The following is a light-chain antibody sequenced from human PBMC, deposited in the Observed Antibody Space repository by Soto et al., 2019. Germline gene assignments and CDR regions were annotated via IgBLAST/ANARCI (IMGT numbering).Light chain of an antibody. CDR3: QQYDRSPPFT. V-gene: IGKV3-20*01. Sequence: EIVLTQSPGTLSLSPGERATLSCKASQSISSAYLAWYQQKPGQAPRLLIYGASSRATGIPHRFSGSASGTDFTLTISRLEPEDFAVYYCQQYDRSPPFTFGQGTRLEIK. CDR2: GAS. CDR1: QSISSAY. J-gene: IGKJ5*01.